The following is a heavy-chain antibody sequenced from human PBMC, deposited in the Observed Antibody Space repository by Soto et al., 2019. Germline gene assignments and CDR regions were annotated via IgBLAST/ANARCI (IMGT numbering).Heavy chain of an antibody. D-gene: IGHD2-15*01. CDR1: GDTISTGGYT. Sequence: SETLSLTCDVSGDTISTGGYTWAWIRQPPGKGLEWIGYIYYSGSTYYNPSLKSRVTISVDTSKNQFSLKLSSVTAADTAVYYCARARGARYFDYRGQGTVVTVSS. CDR2: IYYSGST. CDR3: ARARGARYFDY. V-gene: IGHV4-30-4*08. J-gene: IGHJ4*02.